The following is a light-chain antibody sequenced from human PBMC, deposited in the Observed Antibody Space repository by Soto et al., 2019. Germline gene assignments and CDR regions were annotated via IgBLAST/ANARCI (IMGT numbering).Light chain of an antibody. Sequence: DTKMTQSPSTLSASVGETDTITCRASQSLNSWLAWYQQKPGKAPNLLSHRASTLQSGVPSRFSGSGSGTEFTLTITGLQPDDFATYYCQHYNTYPYTFGQGTKVDIK. CDR3: QHYNTYPYT. V-gene: IGKV1-5*03. CDR2: RAS. J-gene: IGKJ2*01. CDR1: QSLNSW.